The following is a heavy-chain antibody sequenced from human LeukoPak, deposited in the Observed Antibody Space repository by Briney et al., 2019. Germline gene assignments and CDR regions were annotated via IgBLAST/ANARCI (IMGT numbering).Heavy chain of an antibody. D-gene: IGHD1-14*01. J-gene: IGHJ4*02. CDR2: ISTSSNYI. V-gene: IGHV3-21*06. Sequence: GGSLRLSCAASGFTFSIYTMNWVRQAPGKGLEWVSSISTSSNYIYYADSVKGRFTISRDNAKNSLSLQVNSLRAEDTAVYYCARGNRDLRSFDSWGQGTLVTVSS. CDR1: GFTFSIYT. CDR3: ARGNRDLRSFDS.